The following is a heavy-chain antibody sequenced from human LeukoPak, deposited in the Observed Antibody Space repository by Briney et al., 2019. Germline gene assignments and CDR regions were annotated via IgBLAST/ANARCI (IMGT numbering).Heavy chain of an antibody. CDR1: GGTFTSYA. Sequence: SVKVSSKASGGTFTSYAISWVRQAPGQGLEWRGGIIPIFGTANYAQKFQGRVTITADESTSTAYMELSSLRSEDTAVYYCARASRVVPAAMHGWFDPWGQGTLVTVSS. CDR3: ARASRVVPAAMHGWFDP. J-gene: IGHJ5*02. V-gene: IGHV1-69*13. D-gene: IGHD2-2*01. CDR2: IIPIFGTA.